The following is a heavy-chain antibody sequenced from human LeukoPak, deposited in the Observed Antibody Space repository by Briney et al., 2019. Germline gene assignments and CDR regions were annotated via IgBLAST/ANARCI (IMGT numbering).Heavy chain of an antibody. CDR1: GSTFSGYS. D-gene: IGHD3-22*01. V-gene: IGHV3-21*01. CDR2: ISSSSSYI. J-gene: IGHJ6*02. Sequence: GGSLRLSCAASGSTFSGYSMTWVRQAPGKGLEWVSSISSSSSYIYYADSVKGRFTISRDNAKNSLYLQMNSLRAEDTAVYYCARDAVDYYDSSGYYYYYYGMDVWGQGTTVTVSS. CDR3: ARDAVDYYDSSGYYYYYYGMDV.